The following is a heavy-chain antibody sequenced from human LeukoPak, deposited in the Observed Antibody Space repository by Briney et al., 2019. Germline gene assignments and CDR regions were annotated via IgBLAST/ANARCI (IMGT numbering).Heavy chain of an antibody. V-gene: IGHV3-30*03. J-gene: IGHJ4*02. D-gene: IGHD4-17*01. CDR2: ISYDGSNE. CDR3: ARGYGDSIHFDY. Sequence: GRSLRLSCAASGFTFNSYGMHWVRQAPGKGLEWVAVISYDGSNEYFADSVKGRFTISRDNSKNTLFLQMNSLRAEDTAMYYCARGYGDSIHFDYWGQGTLVTVSS. CDR1: GFTFNSYG.